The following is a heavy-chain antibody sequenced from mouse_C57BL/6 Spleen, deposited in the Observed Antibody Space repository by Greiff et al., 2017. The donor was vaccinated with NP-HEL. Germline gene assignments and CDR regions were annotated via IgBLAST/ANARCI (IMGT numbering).Heavy chain of an antibody. D-gene: IGHD1-1*01. CDR2: ISSGSSTI. J-gene: IGHJ2*01. CDR3: ARSTVVARGYFDY. V-gene: IGHV5-17*01. CDR1: GFTFSDYG. Sequence: EVMLVESGGGLVKPGGSLKLSCAASGFTFSDYGMHWVRQAPEKGLEWVAYISSGSSTIYYADTVKGRFTISRDNAKNTLFLQMTSLRSEDTAMYYCARSTVVARGYFDYWGQGTTLTVSS.